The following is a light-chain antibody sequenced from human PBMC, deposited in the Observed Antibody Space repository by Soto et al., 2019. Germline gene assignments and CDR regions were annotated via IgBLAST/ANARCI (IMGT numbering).Light chain of an antibody. CDR3: QKYFSAPFT. CDR2: AAS. Sequence: DIQMTQSPSSLSASVGDRVTITCRASQAIRNCLAWYQQKPGKVPSLLIYAASTLQPGVPSRFNGSGSGTDFTLTISSLQPEDVATYYCQKYFSAPFTVGPGTKLGIK. CDR1: QAIRNC. J-gene: IGKJ3*01. V-gene: IGKV1-27*01.